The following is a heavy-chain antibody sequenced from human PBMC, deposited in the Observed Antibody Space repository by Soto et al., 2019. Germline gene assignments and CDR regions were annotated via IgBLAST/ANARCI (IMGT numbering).Heavy chain of an antibody. Sequence: QITLKESGPTLLRPTQTLTLTCTFSGFSLSTSGVGVGWIRQPPGKALEWLALIYWDDDHRYSPSLKTSPTITKDTSKNHVVLTMTNLDPADTATYYCGREVYSSTYFVSWGQGTLVTVSS. CDR3: GREVYSSTYFVS. D-gene: IGHD6-13*01. CDR2: IYWDDDH. V-gene: IGHV2-5*02. J-gene: IGHJ4*02. CDR1: GFSLSTSGVG.